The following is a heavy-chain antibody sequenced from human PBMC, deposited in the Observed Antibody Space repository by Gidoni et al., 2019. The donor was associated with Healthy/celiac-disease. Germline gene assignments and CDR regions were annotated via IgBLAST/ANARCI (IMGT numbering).Heavy chain of an antibody. CDR1: GGSFSGFY. J-gene: IGHJ5*02. D-gene: IGHD3-22*01. Sequence: QVQLQQWGAALLTPSETLSPTCAVYGGSFSGFYWSWIRQPPGKGLEWIGEINHSGSTNYNPSLKSRVTISVDTSKNQFSLKLSSVTAADTAVYYCARVRRYYYDSSGYYNWFDPWGQGTLVTVSS. CDR2: INHSGST. V-gene: IGHV4-34*01. CDR3: ARVRRYYYDSSGYYNWFDP.